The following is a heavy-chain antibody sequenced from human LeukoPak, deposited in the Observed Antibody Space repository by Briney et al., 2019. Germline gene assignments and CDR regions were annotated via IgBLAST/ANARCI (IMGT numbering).Heavy chain of an antibody. CDR2: ISSSSSYI. J-gene: IGHJ4*02. V-gene: IGHV3-11*06. Sequence: GGSLRLSCAASGFTFSDYYMSWIRQAPGKGLEWVSYISSSSSYIYYADSVKGRFTISRDNAKNSLYLQMNSLRAEDTAVYYCARDTWGTTLAVAAPFDYWGQGTLVTVSS. CDR3: ARDTWGTTLAVAAPFDY. D-gene: IGHD6-19*01. CDR1: GFTFSDYY.